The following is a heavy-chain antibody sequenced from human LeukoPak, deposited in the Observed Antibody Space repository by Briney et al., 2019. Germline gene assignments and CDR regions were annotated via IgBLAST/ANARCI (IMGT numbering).Heavy chain of an antibody. D-gene: IGHD3-10*01. CDR1: GFTFSNAW. J-gene: IGHJ4*02. Sequence: GGSLRLSCAVSGFTFSNAWMSWVRPAPGKGLEWVGRIKDGGTTDYGAPVKGRFTISRDDSKNTLYMQMNSLKTEDTAVYYCGLGSGRTDFDYWGQGTLVTDSS. V-gene: IGHV3-15*01. CDR3: GLGSGRTDFDY. CDR2: IKDGGTT.